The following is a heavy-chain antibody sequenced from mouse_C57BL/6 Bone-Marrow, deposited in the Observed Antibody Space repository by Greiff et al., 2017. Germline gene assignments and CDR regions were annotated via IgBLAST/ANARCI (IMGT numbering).Heavy chain of an antibody. J-gene: IGHJ2*01. CDR3: ARAYYEYDGKSD. V-gene: IGHV1-7*01. CDR1: GYTFTSYW. D-gene: IGHD2-4*01. CDR2: INPSSGYT. Sequence: QVQLKESGAELAKPGASVKLSCKASGYTFTSYWMHWVKQRPGQGLEWIGYINPSSGYTKYNQKFKDKATLTADTSSSTAYMQLSSLTYQDSAVYYCARAYYEYDGKSDWGQSTTLTGSS.